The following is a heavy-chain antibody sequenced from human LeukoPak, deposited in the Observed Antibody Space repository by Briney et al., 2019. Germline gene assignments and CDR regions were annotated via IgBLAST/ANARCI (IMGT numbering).Heavy chain of an antibody. D-gene: IGHD3-10*01. CDR2: IYYSGST. Sequence: SETLSLTCTVSVGFISTSTYYWGWIRQPPGKGLEWIGTIYYSGSTYYNPSLRSRVTISVDTSKNQFSLKMSSVTAADTAVYYCAKGYGSFDYWGQGTLVTVSS. CDR1: VGFISTSTYY. V-gene: IGHV4-39*01. CDR3: AKGYGSFDY. J-gene: IGHJ4*02.